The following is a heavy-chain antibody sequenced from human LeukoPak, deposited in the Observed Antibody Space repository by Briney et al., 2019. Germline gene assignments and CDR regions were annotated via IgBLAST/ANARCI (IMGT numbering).Heavy chain of an antibody. CDR3: ARDHGCSSTSCYAFDI. CDR1: GGTFSSYA. J-gene: IGHJ3*02. CDR2: IIPILGIA. V-gene: IGHV1-69*04. Sequence: SVKVSCKASGGTFSSYAISWVRQAPGQGLEWMGRIIPILGIANYAQKFQGRVTITADKSTSTAYMAVSSLRSEDTVVYYCARDHGCSSTSCYAFDIWGQGTMVTVSS. D-gene: IGHD2-2*01.